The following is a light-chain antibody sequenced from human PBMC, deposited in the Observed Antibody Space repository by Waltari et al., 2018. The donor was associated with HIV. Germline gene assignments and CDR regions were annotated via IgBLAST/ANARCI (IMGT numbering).Light chain of an antibody. Sequence: QSVLTQPPSASGTPGQRVTISCSGSSSTIGRNYVFWYQQLPGTAPKLLIYRNDQRPSGVPDRFSGSKSGASASLAISGLRSEDEAEYFCAAWEGALSGPGVVFGGGTKLTVL. J-gene: IGLJ2*01. CDR1: SSTIGRNY. CDR2: RND. CDR3: AAWEGALSGPGVV. V-gene: IGLV1-47*01.